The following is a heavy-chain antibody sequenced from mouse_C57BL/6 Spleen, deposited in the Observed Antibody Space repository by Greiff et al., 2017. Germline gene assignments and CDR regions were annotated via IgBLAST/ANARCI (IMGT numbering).Heavy chain of an antibody. D-gene: IGHD1-1*01. J-gene: IGHJ4*01. CDR1: GYSITSGYY. V-gene: IGHV3-6*01. CDR2: ISYDGSN. CDR3: AREEFITTVVAPSGDY. Sequence: EVKLVESGPGLVKPSQSLSLTCSVTGYSITSGYYWNWIRQFPGNKLEWMGYISYDGSNNYNPSLKNRISITRDTSKNQFFLKLNSVTTEDTATYYSAREEFITTVVAPSGDYWGQGTSVTVSS.